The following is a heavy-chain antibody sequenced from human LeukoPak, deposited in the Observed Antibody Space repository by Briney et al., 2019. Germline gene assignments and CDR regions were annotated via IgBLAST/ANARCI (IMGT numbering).Heavy chain of an antibody. V-gene: IGHV4-34*01. CDR3: ARAKPYYYGSGTPNWFDP. CDR1: GVSLSGYY. D-gene: IGHD3-10*01. J-gene: IGHJ5*02. Sequence: SETLSLTCAVYGVSLSGYYWTWIRQSPGKGLEWIGEINHSGATNYKPSLRSRLTISIDTSKSQFSLKLSSVTAADTAVYCCARAKPYYYGSGTPNWFDPWGQGTLVTVSS. CDR2: INHSGAT.